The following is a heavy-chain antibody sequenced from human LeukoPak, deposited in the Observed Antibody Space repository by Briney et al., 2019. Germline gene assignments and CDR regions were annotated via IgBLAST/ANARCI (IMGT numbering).Heavy chain of an antibody. CDR2: ISDSDINT. J-gene: IGHJ2*01. CDR1: GFTFSSYA. Sequence: GGSLRLSCAASGFTFSSYAMSWVRQAPGKGLEWVSLISDSDINTYYVDSVKGRFTISRDNSKNTLYLQMKSLRAEDTAIYYCAKSRLGSWYSDLWGRGTLVTVSS. CDR3: AKSRLGSWYSDL. V-gene: IGHV3-23*01. D-gene: IGHD7-27*01.